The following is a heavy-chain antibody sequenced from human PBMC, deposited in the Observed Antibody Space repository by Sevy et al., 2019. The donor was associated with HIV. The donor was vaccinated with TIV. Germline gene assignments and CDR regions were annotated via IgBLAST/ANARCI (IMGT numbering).Heavy chain of an antibody. CDR2: IYPGDSDT. CDR1: GYSFTSYW. J-gene: IGHJ3*02. V-gene: IGHV5-51*01. CDR3: AREHHYPLGYGSGSAHAFDI. Sequence: GESLKISCKGSGYSFTSYWIGWVRQMPGKGLEWMGIIYPGDSDTRYSPSFQGQVTISADKSISTAYLQWSSLKASDTAMYYCAREHHYPLGYGSGSAHAFDIWGQGTMVTVSS. D-gene: IGHD3-10*01.